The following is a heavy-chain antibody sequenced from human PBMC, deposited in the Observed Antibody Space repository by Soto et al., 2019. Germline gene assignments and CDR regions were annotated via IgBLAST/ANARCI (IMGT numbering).Heavy chain of an antibody. CDR3: ARKDYYGSGIYYFDY. CDR1: GYTFTTYP. J-gene: IGHJ4*02. V-gene: IGHV1-3*01. D-gene: IGHD3-10*01. Sequence: ASVKVSCKASGYTFTTYPIHWVRQVPGQSLEWMGWINPANGDTGYSQRFQGRVTITRDTSATTAYMELSSLRSEDTALYYCARKDYYGSGIYYFDYWGQGSLVTVSS. CDR2: INPANGDT.